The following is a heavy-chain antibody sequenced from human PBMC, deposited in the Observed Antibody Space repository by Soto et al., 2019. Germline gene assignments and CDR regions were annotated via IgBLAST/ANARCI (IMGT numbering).Heavy chain of an antibody. D-gene: IGHD4-17*01. CDR3: ARHYGDYLLDAFDI. Sequence: GVSVKVSCKASGYTFSSYGISLVRQAPGQGLEWMGWISAYNGNTNYAQKLQGRVTMTTDTSTSTAYMELRSLRSDDTAVYYCARHYGDYLLDAFDIWGQGTMVTVSS. J-gene: IGHJ3*02. CDR2: ISAYNGNT. CDR1: GYTFSSYG. V-gene: IGHV1-18*01.